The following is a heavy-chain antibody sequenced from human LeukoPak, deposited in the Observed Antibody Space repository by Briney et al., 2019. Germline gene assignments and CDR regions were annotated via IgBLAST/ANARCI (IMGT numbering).Heavy chain of an antibody. V-gene: IGHV3-23*01. Sequence: GGSLRLSCAASGFTFSSYAMNWIRQAPGKGLEWASAISLSGGSTYYADSVKDRFTISRDNSKNTLYLQMNSLRAEDTAVYYCATTRYYYDSSGYSNFDYWGQGTLVTVSS. J-gene: IGHJ4*02. D-gene: IGHD3-22*01. CDR1: GFTFSSYA. CDR3: ATTRYYYDSSGYSNFDY. CDR2: ISLSGGST.